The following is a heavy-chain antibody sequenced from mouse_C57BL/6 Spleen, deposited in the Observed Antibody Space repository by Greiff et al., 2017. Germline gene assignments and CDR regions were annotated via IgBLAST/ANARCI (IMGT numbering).Heavy chain of an antibody. J-gene: IGHJ2*01. Sequence: QVQLQQPGAELVRPGTSVKLSCKASGYTFTSYWMHWVKQRPGQGLEWIGVIDPSDSYTNYNQKFKGKATLTVDTSSSTAYMQLSSLTSEDSAVYYCARELGRDYFDYWGQGTTLTVSS. CDR2: IDPSDSYT. V-gene: IGHV1-59*01. CDR3: ARELGRDYFDY. CDR1: GYTFTSYW. D-gene: IGHD4-1*01.